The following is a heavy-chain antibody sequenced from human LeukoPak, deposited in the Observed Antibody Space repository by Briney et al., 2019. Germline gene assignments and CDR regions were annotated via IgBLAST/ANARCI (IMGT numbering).Heavy chain of an antibody. D-gene: IGHD6-13*01. J-gene: IGHJ4*02. CDR1: GFTFSSYA. Sequence: GGSLRLSCAASGFTFSSYAMSWVRQAPGKGLEWVSAISGSGGSTYYADSVKGRFTISRDSSKNTLYLQMNSLRAEDSAVYYCARVAYTSSWYYFDYWGQGALVTVSS. CDR3: ARVAYTSSWYYFDY. CDR2: ISGSGGST. V-gene: IGHV3-23*01.